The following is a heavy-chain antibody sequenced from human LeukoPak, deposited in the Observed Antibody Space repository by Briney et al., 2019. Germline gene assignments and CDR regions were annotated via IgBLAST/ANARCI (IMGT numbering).Heavy chain of an antibody. CDR3: ARDKVACSSTSCHYWYFDL. Sequence: GGSLRLSCAASGFTVSSNYMSWVRQAPGKGLXXXXXIYSGGSTYYADSVKGRFTISRDNSKNTLYLQMNSLRAEDTAVYYCARDKVACSSTSCHYWYFDLWGRGTLVTVSS. CDR1: GFTVSSNY. J-gene: IGHJ2*01. CDR2: IYSGGST. D-gene: IGHD2-2*01. V-gene: IGHV3-53*01.